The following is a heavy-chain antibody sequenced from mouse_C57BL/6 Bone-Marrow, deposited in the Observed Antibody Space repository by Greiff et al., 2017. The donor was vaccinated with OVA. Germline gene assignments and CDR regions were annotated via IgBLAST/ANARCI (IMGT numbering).Heavy chain of an antibody. CDR3: ARGPSWDSWFAY. CDR2: IDPSDSYT. V-gene: IGHV1-69*01. Sequence: QVQLQQPGAELVMPGASVKLSCKASGYTFTSYWMHWVKQRPGQGLEWIGEIDPSDSYTNYNQKFKGKSTLTVDKSSSTAYMQLSSLTSEDSAVYYCARGPSWDSWFAYWGQGTLVTVSA. J-gene: IGHJ3*01. CDR1: GYTFTSYW. D-gene: IGHD4-1*01.